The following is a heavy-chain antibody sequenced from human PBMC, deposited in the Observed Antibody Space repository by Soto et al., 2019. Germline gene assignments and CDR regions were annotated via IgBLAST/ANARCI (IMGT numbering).Heavy chain of an antibody. J-gene: IGHJ6*02. CDR1: GFTFRTQG. CDR2: ISYDGKNK. D-gene: IGHD4-17*01. V-gene: IGHV3-30*03. Sequence: QVHLVESGGGVVQPGMSLRLSCAASGFTFRTQGMHWVRQAPGKGLEWVAGISYDGKNKNYADSVKGRFTISRDNSKNTLYLQMSSLRAEDTAMYYCARDKVGDYGGRHYYYYGSDVWGQGTTVTVSS. CDR3: ARDKVGDYGGRHYYYYGSDV.